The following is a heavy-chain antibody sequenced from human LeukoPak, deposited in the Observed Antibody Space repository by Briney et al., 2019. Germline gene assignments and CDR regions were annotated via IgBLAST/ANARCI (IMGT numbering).Heavy chain of an antibody. CDR1: GFTFRNYW. D-gene: IGHD6-13*01. CDR2: IKQDGSEK. J-gene: IGHJ4*02. CDR3: ARSLLIAAAGTGGNFYY. Sequence: PGGSLRLSCAASGFTFRNYWMTWVRQAPGKGLEGVANIKQDGSEKYYVDSVKGRFTISRDNAKNPLYLQMNSLRAEDTAVYYCARSLLIAAAGTGGNFYYWGQGTLVTVSS. V-gene: IGHV3-7*01.